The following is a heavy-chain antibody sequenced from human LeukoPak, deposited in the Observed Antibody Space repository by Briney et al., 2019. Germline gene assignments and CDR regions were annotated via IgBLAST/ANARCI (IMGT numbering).Heavy chain of an antibody. CDR1: GYTFTGYY. D-gene: IGHD1-26*01. V-gene: IGHV1-2*02. CDR3: ARDLISGSYCFDY. CDR2: INPNSGGT. Sequence: ASVKVSCKASGYTFTGYYMHWVRQAPGQGLEWMGWINPNSGGTNYAQKFQSRVTMTRDTSISTAYMELSRLRSDDTAVYYCARDLISGSYCFDYWGQGTLVTVSS. J-gene: IGHJ4*02.